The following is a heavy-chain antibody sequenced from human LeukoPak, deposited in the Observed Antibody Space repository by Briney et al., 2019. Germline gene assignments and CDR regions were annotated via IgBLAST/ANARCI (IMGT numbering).Heavy chain of an antibody. V-gene: IGHV4-39*07. CDR3: ARDRPHDPDTAMVNFDY. D-gene: IGHD5-18*01. CDR2: IYYSGST. J-gene: IGHJ4*02. Sequence: SETLSLTCTVSGGSISSSSYYWGWIRQPPGKGLEWIGSIYYSGSTYYNPSLKSRVTISVDTSKNQFSLKLSSVTAADTAVYYCARDRPHDPDTAMVNFDYWGQGTLVTVSS. CDR1: GGSISSSSYY.